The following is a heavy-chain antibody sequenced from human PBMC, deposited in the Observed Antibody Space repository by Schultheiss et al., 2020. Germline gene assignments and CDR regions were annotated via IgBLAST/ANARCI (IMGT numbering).Heavy chain of an antibody. CDR3: ARDPGIAARLYYYYYGMDV. V-gene: IGHV4-59*12. Sequence: SETLSLTCTVSGGSTSSYYWSWIRQHPGKGLEWIGYIYYSGSTSYNPSLKSRVTISVDKSKNQFSLKLSSVTAADTAVYYCARDPGIAARLYYYYYGMDVWGQGTTVTVSS. CDR1: GGSTSSYY. D-gene: IGHD6-6*01. CDR2: IYYSGST. J-gene: IGHJ6*02.